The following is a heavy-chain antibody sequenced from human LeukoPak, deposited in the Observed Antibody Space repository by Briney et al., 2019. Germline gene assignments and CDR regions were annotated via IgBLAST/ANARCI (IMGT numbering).Heavy chain of an antibody. V-gene: IGHV4-39*07. Sequence: SETLSLTCTVSGGSISSSSYYWGWIRQPPGKGLEWIGEINHSGSTNYNPSLKSRVTISLDTSKNQFSLKLNSVTAADTAVYYCARGFGSSGYYLPGYWGQGTLVTVSS. CDR1: GGSISSSSYY. D-gene: IGHD3-22*01. CDR2: INHSGST. J-gene: IGHJ4*02. CDR3: ARGFGSSGYYLPGY.